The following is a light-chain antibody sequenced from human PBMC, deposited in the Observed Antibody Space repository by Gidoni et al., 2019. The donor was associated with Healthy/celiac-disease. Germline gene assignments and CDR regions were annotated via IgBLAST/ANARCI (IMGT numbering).Light chain of an antibody. CDR2: AAS. J-gene: IGKJ2*01. CDR3: QQDYSYPYT. CDR1: QGISSY. Sequence: IRLTQSPSSLSASIGDRVTITCRASQGISSYLAWYQQKPGKAPKLLIYAASTLQSGVPSRFSGSGSGTDFTLTISCLQSEDFATYYCQQDYSYPYTFGQGTKLEIK. V-gene: IGKV1-8*01.